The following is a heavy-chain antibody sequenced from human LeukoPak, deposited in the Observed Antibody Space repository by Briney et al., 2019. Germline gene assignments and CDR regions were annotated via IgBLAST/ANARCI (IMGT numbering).Heavy chain of an antibody. D-gene: IGHD1-26*01. CDR1: GDSISRSSYY. Sequence: PSETLSLTCTVSGDSISRSSYYWTWIRQPPGKGLEWIGSIYQSGSTYYNPSLKSRVTISGDTCKNQFSLKLTSVTAADTAVYYCARVGFIWPHYFFDYWGQGTMVTVSS. V-gene: IGHV4-39*01. CDR3: ARVGFIWPHYFFDY. J-gene: IGHJ4*02. CDR2: IYQSGST.